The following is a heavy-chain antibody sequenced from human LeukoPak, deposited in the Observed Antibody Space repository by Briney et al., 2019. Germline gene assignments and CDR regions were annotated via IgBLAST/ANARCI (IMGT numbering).Heavy chain of an antibody. CDR1: GGSISSYY. CDR2: IYYSGST. Sequence: SETLSLTCNVSGGSISSYYWNWIRQSPGTELEWIGYIYYSGSTSYNPSLKSRVTISIDTSKNQFSLQLTSVTAADTAVYYCARHTSYGHFDYWGQGALVTVSS. J-gene: IGHJ4*02. CDR3: ARHTSYGHFDY. D-gene: IGHD3-10*01. V-gene: IGHV4-59*08.